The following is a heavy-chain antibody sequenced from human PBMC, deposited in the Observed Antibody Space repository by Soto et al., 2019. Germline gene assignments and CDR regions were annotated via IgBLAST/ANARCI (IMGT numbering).Heavy chain of an antibody. CDR2: ILHTGHT. CDR3: ARSPRRVDGKWFFDY. Sequence: QVQLQESGPGLVEPSGTLSLTCGVSGDSFSSSNWWTWIRQPPGKGLEWIGDILHTGHTDYSPSLRSRITISIDTSKKEFSLHLTSVNATDTAVYYCARSPRRVDGKWFFDYWGTGALVTVSS. J-gene: IGHJ4*02. D-gene: IGHD3-22*01. CDR1: GDSFSSSNW. V-gene: IGHV4-4*02.